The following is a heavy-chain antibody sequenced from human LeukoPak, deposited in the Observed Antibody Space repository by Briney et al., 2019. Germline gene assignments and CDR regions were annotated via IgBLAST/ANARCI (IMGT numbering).Heavy chain of an antibody. CDR3: ARGIAARPRRARRFDI. CDR1: GGSFSGYY. CDR2: INHSGST. V-gene: IGHV4-34*01. D-gene: IGHD6-6*01. J-gene: IGHJ3*02. Sequence: PSETLSLTCAVYGGSFSGYYWSWIRQPPGKGLEWIGEINHSGSTNYNPSLKSRVTISVDTSKNQFSLKLSSGTAADTAVYYCARGIAARPRRARRFDIWGQGTMVTVSS.